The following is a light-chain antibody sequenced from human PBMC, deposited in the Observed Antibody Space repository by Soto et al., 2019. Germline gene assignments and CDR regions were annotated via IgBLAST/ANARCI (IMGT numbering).Light chain of an antibody. CDR1: QSVSSNS. J-gene: IGKJ4*01. CDR3: QQYGSSTLS. Sequence: EIVLTQSPGTLSLSPWEGDTLSGRASQSVSSNSLAWYQQKPGQAPRLLIYGASTRATGIPHRFSGSGSGTDFTRAINRLEPEHFAVYYWQQYGSSTLSFGVGTKVEIK. CDR2: GAS. V-gene: IGKV3-20*01.